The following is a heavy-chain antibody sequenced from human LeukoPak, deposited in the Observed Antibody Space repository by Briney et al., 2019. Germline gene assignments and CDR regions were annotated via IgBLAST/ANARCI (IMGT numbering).Heavy chain of an antibody. Sequence: GGSLRLSCAASGFTFSSFAMSWVRRAPGKGLEWVSGISDSGGYTYYADSVKGRFTISRDNSKNTLYLHMISLRSEDTAVYYCAKLGNFASGSYSDWGQGTLVTVSS. CDR3: AKLGNFASGSYSD. V-gene: IGHV3-23*01. J-gene: IGHJ4*02. CDR2: ISDSGGYT. D-gene: IGHD3-10*01. CDR1: GFTFSSFA.